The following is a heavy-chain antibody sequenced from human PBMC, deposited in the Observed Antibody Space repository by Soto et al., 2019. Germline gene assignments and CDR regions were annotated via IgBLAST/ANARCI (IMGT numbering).Heavy chain of an antibody. V-gene: IGHV3-23*01. CDR3: ANLYGGNGNDY. D-gene: IGHD4-17*01. J-gene: IGHJ4*02. CDR2: ISGSGGST. CDR1: GFTFSNYA. Sequence: GSLRLSCTASGFTFSNYAMSWVRQAPGKGLEWVSGISGSGGSTYYADSVKGRFTISRDNSKNTLCLQMNSLRAEDTALYYCANLYGGNGNDYWGQGTLVTVSS.